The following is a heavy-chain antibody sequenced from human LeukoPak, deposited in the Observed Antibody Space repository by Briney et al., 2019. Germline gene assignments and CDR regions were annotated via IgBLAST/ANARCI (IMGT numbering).Heavy chain of an antibody. Sequence: GGSLRLSCAASGFTFSNAWMGGVRQAPGKGLEWVGRIKSKTDGGTTDYAAPVKGRFTISRDDSKNTLYLQMNSLKTEDTAVYYCTTDLLYIARNFDYWGQGTLVTVSS. V-gene: IGHV3-15*01. CDR1: GFTFSNAW. J-gene: IGHJ4*02. CDR3: TTDLLYIARNFDY. CDR2: IKSKTDGGTT. D-gene: IGHD2-2*02.